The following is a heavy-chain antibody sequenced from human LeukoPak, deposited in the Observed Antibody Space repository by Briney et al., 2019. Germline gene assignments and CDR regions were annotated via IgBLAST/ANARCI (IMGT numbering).Heavy chain of an antibody. D-gene: IGHD5-24*01. CDR2: INSDGSST. V-gene: IGHV3-74*01. CDR1: GFTFSSYW. Sequence: GGSLRLSCAASGFTFSSYWMHWARQAPGKGLVWVSRINSDGSSTSYADSVKGRFTISRDNAKNTLYLQMNSLRAEDTAVYYCARGGVRDGYKEAFDIWGQGTMVTVSS. CDR3: ARGGVRDGYKEAFDI. J-gene: IGHJ3*02.